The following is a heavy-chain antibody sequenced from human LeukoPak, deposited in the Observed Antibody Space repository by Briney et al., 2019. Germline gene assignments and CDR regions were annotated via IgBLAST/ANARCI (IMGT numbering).Heavy chain of an antibody. J-gene: IGHJ4*02. Sequence: GESLKISCKGSGYRFTSHWIAWVRQMPGKGLEWMGIIYPGDSDTRYSPSLQGQVTISADKSISTAYLQWSSLKASDTAMYYCVRSTQYQSDYWGQGTLVTVSS. CDR1: GYRFTSHW. V-gene: IGHV5-51*01. CDR3: VRSTQYQSDY. D-gene: IGHD2-2*01. CDR2: IYPGDSDT.